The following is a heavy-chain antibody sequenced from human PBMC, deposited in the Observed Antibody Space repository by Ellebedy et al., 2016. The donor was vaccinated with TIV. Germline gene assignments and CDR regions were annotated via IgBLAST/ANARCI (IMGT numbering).Heavy chain of an antibody. Sequence: AASVKVSCKASGGTFSSYAINWVRQAPGQGLEWMGRIISILGITNYAQKFQGRVTMTADKSTTTAYMEFSSLRSEDTAVYYCARDLSGLNDYWGQGTLVTVSS. CDR3: ARDLSGLNDY. D-gene: IGHD3/OR15-3a*01. J-gene: IGHJ4*02. V-gene: IGHV1-69*04. CDR2: IISILGIT. CDR1: GGTFSSYA.